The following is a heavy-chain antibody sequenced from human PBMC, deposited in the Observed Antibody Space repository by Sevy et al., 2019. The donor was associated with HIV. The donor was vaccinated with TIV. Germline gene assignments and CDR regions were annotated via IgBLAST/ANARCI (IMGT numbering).Heavy chain of an antibody. Sequence: GGSLRLSCAASGFTFSSYAMSWVRQAPGKGLEWVSAISGSGGSTYYADSVKGRFTISRDNSKNTLYLQMNSLRAEDTAVYYCAKEYVTMVRGVIITPYFYYWGQGTLVTVSS. J-gene: IGHJ4*02. V-gene: IGHV3-23*01. CDR3: AKEYVTMVRGVIITPYFYY. CDR1: GFTFSSYA. D-gene: IGHD3-10*01. CDR2: ISGSGGST.